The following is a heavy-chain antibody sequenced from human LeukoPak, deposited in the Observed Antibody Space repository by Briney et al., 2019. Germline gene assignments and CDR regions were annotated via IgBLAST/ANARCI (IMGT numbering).Heavy chain of an antibody. J-gene: IGHJ4*02. D-gene: IGHD2-8*01. Sequence: GGSLRLSCAASGFTFSNYAMNRVRQAPGKGLELVSSITGSGGSTYYADSVKGRFTISRDSSKNTLYLQMNSLRAEDTAVYYCAKGLLVDPGWGQGTLVTVSS. CDR2: ITGSGGST. CDR1: GFTFSNYA. V-gene: IGHV3-23*01. CDR3: AKGLLVDPG.